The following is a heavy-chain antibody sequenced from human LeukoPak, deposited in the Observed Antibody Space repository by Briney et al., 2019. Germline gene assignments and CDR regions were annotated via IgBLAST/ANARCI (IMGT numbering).Heavy chain of an antibody. CDR2: IYYSGST. J-gene: IGHJ6*02. D-gene: IGHD2-2*01. CDR3: ARFDIVVVPAAPATGGMDV. V-gene: IGHV4-59*08. CDR1: GGSISSYY. Sequence: PSETLSLTCTVSGGSISSYYWSWLRQPPGKGLEWIGYIYYSGSTNYNPSLKSRVTISVDTSKNQFSLKLSSVTAADTAVYYCARFDIVVVPAAPATGGMDVWGQGTTVTVSS.